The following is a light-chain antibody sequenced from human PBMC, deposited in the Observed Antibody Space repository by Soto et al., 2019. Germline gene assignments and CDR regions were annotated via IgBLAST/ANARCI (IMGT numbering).Light chain of an antibody. CDR1: QSISNY. CDR3: QLRSNWPPTWT. CDR2: DAS. V-gene: IGKV3-11*01. J-gene: IGKJ1*01. Sequence: EIVLTQSPATLSLSPGERATLSCRASQSISNYLAWYQHKPGQAPRLLIYDASSRATGIPARFSGSESGTDFTLTISSLEPEDFAVYFCQLRSNWPPTWTFGQGTKVEVK.